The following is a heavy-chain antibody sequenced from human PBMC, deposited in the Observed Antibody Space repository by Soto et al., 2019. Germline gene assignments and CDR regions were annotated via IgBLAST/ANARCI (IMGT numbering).Heavy chain of an antibody. D-gene: IGHD6-19*01. CDR1: GGTFSSYT. CDR3: ARDKESAVDGTPS. Sequence: SVKVSCKASGGTFSSYTISWVRQAPGQGLEWMGRIIPILGIANYAQKFQGRVTITADKSTSTAYMELSSLRSEDTAVYYCARDKESAVDGTPSWGQGTLVTVSS. J-gene: IGHJ4*02. V-gene: IGHV1-69*04. CDR2: IIPILGIA.